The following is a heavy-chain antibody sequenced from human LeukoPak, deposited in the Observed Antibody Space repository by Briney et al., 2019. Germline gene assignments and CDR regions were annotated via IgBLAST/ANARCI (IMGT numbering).Heavy chain of an antibody. Sequence: GGSLRLSCAASGFSFSSYAMNWVRQAPGKGLEGVSVISDSGGSTYYADSVKDRFTISRDNSKNTLYLQMNSLRAEDTAMYYCAKAHADGSGSFLRPLDVWGQGTTVTVSS. J-gene: IGHJ6*02. CDR1: GFSFSSYA. CDR2: ISDSGGST. CDR3: AKAHADGSGSFLRPLDV. D-gene: IGHD3-10*01. V-gene: IGHV3-23*01.